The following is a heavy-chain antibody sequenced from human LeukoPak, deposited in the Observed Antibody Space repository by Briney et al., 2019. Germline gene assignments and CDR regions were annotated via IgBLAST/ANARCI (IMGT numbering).Heavy chain of an antibody. CDR2: IYYSGST. CDR3: ARRTASGSYYLNY. Sequence: SSETLSLTCTVSGGSISSSSYYWGWIRQPPGKGLEWIGSIYYSGSTYYNPSLKSRVTISVDTSKNQFSLKLSSVTAADTAVYYRARRTASGSYYLNYWGQGTLVTVSS. J-gene: IGHJ4*02. D-gene: IGHD1-26*01. V-gene: IGHV4-39*01. CDR1: GGSISSSSYY.